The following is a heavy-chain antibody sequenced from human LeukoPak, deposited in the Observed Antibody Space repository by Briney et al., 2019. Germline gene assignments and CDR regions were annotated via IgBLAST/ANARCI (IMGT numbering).Heavy chain of an antibody. CDR2: IIDSGDTT. D-gene: IGHD2-8*02. CDR3: AKGSTGASGYYFDS. Sequence: PGGSLRLSCAASGFTFSNYVMGWVRQAPGKGLEWVSSIIDSGDTTYHADSVKGRFTVSRDNSDNTMSLQMNNLRAEDTAIYYCAKGSTGASGYYFDSWGQGTLVTVSS. CDR1: GFTFSNYV. J-gene: IGHJ4*02. V-gene: IGHV3-23*01.